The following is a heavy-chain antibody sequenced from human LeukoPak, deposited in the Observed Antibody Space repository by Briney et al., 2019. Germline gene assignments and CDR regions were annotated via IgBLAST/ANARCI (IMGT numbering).Heavy chain of an antibody. V-gene: IGHV3-23*01. J-gene: IGHJ4*02. D-gene: IGHD6-19*01. Sequence: PGGSLRLSCAASGFTFSSYAMSWVRQAPGKGLEWVSAISGSGGSTYYADSVKGRFTISRDNSKNTLYLQMNSLRAEDTAVYYCAKLVGGEAVAGTGPIDYWGQGTLVTVSS. CDR1: GFTFSSYA. CDR3: AKLVGGEAVAGTGPIDY. CDR2: ISGSGGST.